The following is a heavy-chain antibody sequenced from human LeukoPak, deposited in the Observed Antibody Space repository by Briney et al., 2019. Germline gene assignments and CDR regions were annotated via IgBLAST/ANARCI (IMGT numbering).Heavy chain of an antibody. D-gene: IGHD1-1*01. CDR2: IWYDGSNK. Sequence: PGGSLRLSCAASGFTFSSYGMHWVRQAPGKGLEWVAVIWYDGSNKYYADSVKGRFTISRDNSKNTLYLQMNSLRAEDTAVYYCARDKALSQLERGLSDYWGQGTLVTVSS. CDR1: GFTFSSYG. CDR3: ARDKALSQLERGLSDY. J-gene: IGHJ4*02. V-gene: IGHV3-33*01.